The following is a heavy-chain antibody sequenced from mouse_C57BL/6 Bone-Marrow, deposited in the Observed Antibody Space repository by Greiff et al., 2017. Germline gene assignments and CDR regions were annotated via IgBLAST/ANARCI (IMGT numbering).Heavy chain of an antibody. J-gene: IGHJ3*01. V-gene: IGHV5-12*01. Sequence: EVQRVESGGGLVQPGGSLKLSCAASGFTFSDYYMYWVRQTPEKRLEWVAYISNGGGSTYYPDTVKGRFTISRDNAKNTLYLQMSRLKSEDTAMYYCARLAQATAWFAYWGQGTLVTVSA. CDR3: ARLAQATAWFAY. CDR2: ISNGGGST. CDR1: GFTFSDYY. D-gene: IGHD3-2*02.